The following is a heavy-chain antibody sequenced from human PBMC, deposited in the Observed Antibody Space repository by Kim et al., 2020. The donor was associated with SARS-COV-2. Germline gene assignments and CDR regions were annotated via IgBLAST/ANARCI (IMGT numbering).Heavy chain of an antibody. V-gene: IGHV3-15*01. Sequence: GGSLRLSCAVSGFTFSNAWMSWVRQAPGKGLEWVGRIKSKTDGGTTDYAAPVKGRFTISRDDSKNTLYLQMNSLKTEDTAVYYCTTDRAHGYYYYYGMDVWGQGTTVTVSS. CDR2: IKSKTDGGTT. CDR1: GFTFSNAW. D-gene: IGHD3-10*01. CDR3: TTDRAHGYYYYYGMDV. J-gene: IGHJ6*02.